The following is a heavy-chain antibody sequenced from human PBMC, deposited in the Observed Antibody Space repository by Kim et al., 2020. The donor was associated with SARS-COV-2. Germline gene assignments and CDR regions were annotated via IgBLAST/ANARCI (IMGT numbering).Heavy chain of an antibody. J-gene: IGHJ3*02. Sequence: GGSLRLSCAASGFTFSSYGMHWVRQAPGKGLEWVAVISYDGSNKYYADSVKGRFTISRDNSKNTLYLQMNSLRAEDTAVYYCAKDPSGLLWFWDDAFDI. D-gene: IGHD3-10*01. CDR3: AKDPSGLLWFWDDAFDI. V-gene: IGHV3-30*18. CDR2: ISYDGSNK. CDR1: GFTFSSYG.